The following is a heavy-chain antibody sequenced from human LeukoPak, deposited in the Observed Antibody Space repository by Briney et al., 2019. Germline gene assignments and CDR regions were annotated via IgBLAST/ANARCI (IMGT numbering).Heavy chain of an antibody. CDR3: ARARGYSGYGFDY. J-gene: IGHJ4*02. V-gene: IGHV4-39*07. D-gene: IGHD5-12*01. CDR1: GGSISSGDYY. CDR2: IYYSGST. Sequence: SETLSLTCTVSGGSISSGDYYWSWIRQPPGKGLEWIGSIYYSGSTYYNPSLKSRVTISVDTSKNQFSLKLSSVTAADTAVYYCARARGYSGYGFDYWGQGTLVTVSS.